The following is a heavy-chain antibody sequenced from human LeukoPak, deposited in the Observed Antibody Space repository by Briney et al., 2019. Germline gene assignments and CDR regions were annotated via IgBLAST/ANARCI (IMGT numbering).Heavy chain of an antibody. CDR2: IYPADSNI. D-gene: IGHD3-10*01. Sequence: GESLKISCKGSGYSFTSQWIGWVRQMPGKGLEWMGIIYPADSNIKYSPSFEGQVTISADKSISTAYLQWNSLKASDTAMYYCTRPQRGKSEYWGQGTLVTVSS. V-gene: IGHV5-51*01. CDR1: GYSFTSQW. CDR3: TRPQRGKSEY. J-gene: IGHJ4*02.